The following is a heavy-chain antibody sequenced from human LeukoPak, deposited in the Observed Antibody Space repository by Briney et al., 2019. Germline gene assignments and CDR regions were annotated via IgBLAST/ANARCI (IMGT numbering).Heavy chain of an antibody. CDR2: IIPILGIA. CDR3: ASTTGIVGATTNYYFDY. D-gene: IGHD1-26*01. CDR1: GGTFSSYA. Sequence: SVKVSCKASGGTFSSYAISWVRQAPGQGLEWMGRIIPILGIANYAQKFQGRVTITADKSTSTAYMELSSLRSEDTAVYYCASTTGIVGATTNYYFDYWGQGTLVTVSS. J-gene: IGHJ4*02. V-gene: IGHV1-69*04.